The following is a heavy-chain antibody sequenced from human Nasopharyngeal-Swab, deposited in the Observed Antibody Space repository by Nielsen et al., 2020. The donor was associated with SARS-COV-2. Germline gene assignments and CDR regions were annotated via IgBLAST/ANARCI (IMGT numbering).Heavy chain of an antibody. V-gene: IGHV4-61*02. CDR3: ARAGRVGDAFTGLDV. CDR1: GGSISVGSYY. Sequence: SKTLSLTCSVSGGSISVGSYYWSWIRLPAGRGLEWIGRIYTSGNTNYNPSLKSRVSMSVGTSKNQFSLKLSSVAASDTAVYYCARAGRVGDAFTGLDVWGQGTTVTVSS. CDR2: IYTSGNT. D-gene: IGHD1-26*01. J-gene: IGHJ6*02.